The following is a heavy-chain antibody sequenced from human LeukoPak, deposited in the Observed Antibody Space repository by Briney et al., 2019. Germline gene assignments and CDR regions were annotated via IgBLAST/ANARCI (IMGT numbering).Heavy chain of an antibody. CDR3: ARAQGYYPFRFEY. CDR2: ISGSGGST. J-gene: IGHJ4*02. Sequence: GGSLRLSCAASGFTFSSYAMSWVRQAPGKGLEWVSAISGSGGSTYYADSVKGRFTISRDNSKNTLYLQMNSLRAEDTAVYYCARAQGYYPFRFEYWGQGTLVTVSS. V-gene: IGHV3-23*01. CDR1: GFTFSSYA. D-gene: IGHD3-22*01.